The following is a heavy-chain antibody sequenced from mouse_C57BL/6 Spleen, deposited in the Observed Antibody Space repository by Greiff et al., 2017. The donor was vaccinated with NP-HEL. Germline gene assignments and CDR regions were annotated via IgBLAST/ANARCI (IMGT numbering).Heavy chain of an antibody. D-gene: IGHD1-2*01. V-gene: IGHV1-19*01. CDR2: INPYNGGT. CDR1: GYTFADYY. CDR3: ARRHYGGFDY. Sequence: VQLKESGPVLVKPGASVKMSCKASGYTFADYYMNWVKQSHGKSLEWIGVINPYNGGTSYNQKFKGKATLTVDKSSSTAYMELNSLTSEDSAVYYCARRHYGGFDYWGQGTTLTVSS. J-gene: IGHJ2*01.